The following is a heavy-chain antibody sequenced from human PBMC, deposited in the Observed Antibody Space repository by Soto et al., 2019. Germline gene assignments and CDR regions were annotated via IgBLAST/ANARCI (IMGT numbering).Heavy chain of an antibody. D-gene: IGHD1-26*01. V-gene: IGHV3-30*03. CDR1: GFTFSSHA. CDR3: VAEVGGRSFGD. Sequence: QVQLVESGGGVVQPGGSLRLSCAASGFTFSSHAMHWVRQAPGKGLEWVALISFNGNDKHYPDSVKGRFTISRDNSGNTLYLQMNSLRVDDTAMYYSVAEVGGRSFGDWGQGTLVTVS. J-gene: IGHJ4*02. CDR2: ISFNGNDK.